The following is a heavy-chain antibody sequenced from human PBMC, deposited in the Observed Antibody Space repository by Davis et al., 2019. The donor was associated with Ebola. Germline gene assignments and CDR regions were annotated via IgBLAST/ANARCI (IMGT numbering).Heavy chain of an antibody. CDR2: IYYSGST. J-gene: IGHJ6*03. D-gene: IGHD3-9*01. CDR1: GGSISSYY. CDR3: ARNEYYDILTGYYSYYMDV. Sequence: PSETLSLTCTVSGGSISSYYWSWIRQPPGKGLEWIWYIYYSGSTNYNPSLKSRVTISVDTSKNQFSLKLSSVTAADTAVYYCARNEYYDILTGYYSYYMDVWGKGTTVTVSS. V-gene: IGHV4-59*01.